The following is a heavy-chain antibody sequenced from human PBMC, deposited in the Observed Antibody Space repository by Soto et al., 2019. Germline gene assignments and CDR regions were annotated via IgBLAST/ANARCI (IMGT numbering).Heavy chain of an antibody. Sequence: SETLSLTCTVSGGSISSTSYYWVWIRQPPGKGLEWIGTFYYSGSTYYNPSLKSRVTISVDTSENQFSLKLSSVTAADTAVYYCARQVVDGAVAGSGSFDYWGQGTLVTVSS. CDR2: FYYSGST. CDR3: ARQVVDGAVAGSGSFDY. CDR1: GGSISSTSYY. D-gene: IGHD3-10*01. J-gene: IGHJ4*02. V-gene: IGHV4-39*01.